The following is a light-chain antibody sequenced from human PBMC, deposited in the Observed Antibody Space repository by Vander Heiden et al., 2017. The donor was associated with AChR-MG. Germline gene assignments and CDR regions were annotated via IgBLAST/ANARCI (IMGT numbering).Light chain of an antibody. J-gene: IGKJ5*01. CDR3: QEYNNWPPIT. V-gene: IGKV3-15*01. CDR2: DAS. Sequence: EIVMTQSPATLSVSPGEGATLSCRASQTVDTNLAWYQQKPGQAPRLLIYDASTRATGIPARFSGSGSGTEFTLTISSLQSEDFAVYYCQEYNNWPPITFGQGTRLEIE. CDR1: QTVDTN.